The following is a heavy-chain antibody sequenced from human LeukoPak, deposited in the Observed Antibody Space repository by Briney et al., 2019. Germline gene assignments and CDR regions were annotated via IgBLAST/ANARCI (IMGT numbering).Heavy chain of an antibody. D-gene: IGHD1-1*01. CDR3: ARIRVLERRFDY. V-gene: IGHV1-2*02. CDR1: GYTFTGYY. Sequence: EASVKVSCKASGYTFTGYYMHWVRQAPGQGLEWMGWISPNSGGTKYAQKFQGRVTMTRDTSISTATAYMELSRLRSDDTAVYYCARIRVLERRFDYWGQGTLVAVSS. CDR2: ISPNSGGT. J-gene: IGHJ4*02.